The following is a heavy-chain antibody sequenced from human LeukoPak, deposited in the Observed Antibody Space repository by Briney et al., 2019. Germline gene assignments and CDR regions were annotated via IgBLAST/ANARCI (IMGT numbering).Heavy chain of an antibody. V-gene: IGHV3-21*01. CDR3: ARDSGDSGSLSYFDY. D-gene: IGHD1-26*01. CDR1: GFTFSSYS. Sequence: PGGSLRLSCAASGFTFSSYSMNWVRQAPGKGLEWVSSISSSCSYIYYADSVKGRFTISRDNAKNSLYLQMNSLRAEDTAVYYCARDSGDSGSLSYFDYWGQGTLVTVSS. J-gene: IGHJ4*02. CDR2: ISSSCSYI.